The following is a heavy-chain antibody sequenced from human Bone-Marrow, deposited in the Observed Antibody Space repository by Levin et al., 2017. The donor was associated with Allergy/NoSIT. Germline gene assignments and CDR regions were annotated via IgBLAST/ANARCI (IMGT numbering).Heavy chain of an antibody. CDR3: AWHHTTNYYMDV. Sequence: PGGSLRLSCAGSGFTFSDAWMSWVRQAPGKGLEWVGRMKSKGSGGTTDYAAPVKGRFTISRDDSKNTLYLQMNSLKTEDTAVYYCAWHHTTNYYMDVWGKGTTVTVSS. CDR2: MKSKGSGGTT. CDR1: GFTFSDAW. D-gene: IGHD1-26*01. J-gene: IGHJ6*03. V-gene: IGHV3-15*01.